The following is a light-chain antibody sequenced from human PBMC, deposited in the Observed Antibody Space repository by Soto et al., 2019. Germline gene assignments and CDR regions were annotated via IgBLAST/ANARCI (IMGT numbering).Light chain of an antibody. V-gene: IGLV1-51*01. J-gene: IGLJ3*02. CDR2: DNV. Sequence: QSVLTQPPSVSAAPGQKLTISCSGSSSNIGKNYVSWYRHLPGTAPKLLIYDNVKRPSGIPDRFSGSKSGTSATLDITGLQTGDEGDYYCATWDYSLTIGVFGGGTKVTVL. CDR3: ATWDYSLTIGV. CDR1: SSNIGKNY.